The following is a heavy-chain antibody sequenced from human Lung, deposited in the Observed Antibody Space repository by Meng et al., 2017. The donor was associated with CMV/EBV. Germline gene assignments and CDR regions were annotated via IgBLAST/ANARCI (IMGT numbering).Heavy chain of an antibody. CDR1: GCTFSSYA. J-gene: IGHJ4*02. Sequence: GESLKISCAGSGCTFSSYAMHWVRQAPGKGLEGVAVISYDGSNKYYADSVKGRFTISRDNSKNTLYLQMNSLRAEDTAVYYCASSQGIAARPREYWGQGTXV. D-gene: IGHD6-6*01. CDR3: ASSQGIAARPREY. V-gene: IGHV3-30*04. CDR2: ISYDGSNK.